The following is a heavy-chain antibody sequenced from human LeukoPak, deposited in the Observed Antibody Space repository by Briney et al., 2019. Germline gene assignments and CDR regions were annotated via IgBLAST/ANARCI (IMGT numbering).Heavy chain of an antibody. CDR2: INHSGST. Sequence: KSSETLSLTCAVYGGSFSGYYWSWIRQPPGKGLEWIGEINHSGSTNYNPSLKSRVTISVDTSKNQFSLKLSSVTAADTAVYYCARLVTHLKTTPMGNFDYWGQGTLVTVSS. V-gene: IGHV4-34*01. CDR3: ARLVTHLKTTPMGNFDY. CDR1: GGSFSGYY. J-gene: IGHJ4*02. D-gene: IGHD1/OR15-1a*01.